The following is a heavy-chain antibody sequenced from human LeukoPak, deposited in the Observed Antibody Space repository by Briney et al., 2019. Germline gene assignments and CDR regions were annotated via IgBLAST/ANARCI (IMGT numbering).Heavy chain of an antibody. CDR3: ARGWGVVVATNYYYGMDV. Sequence: GGSLRLSCAASGFTFSSYWMHWVRQAPGKGLVWVSRINSDGSSTSYADSVKGRFTISRDNAKNTLYLQMNSLRAEDTAVYYCARGWGVVVATNYYYGMDVWGQGTTVTVSS. J-gene: IGHJ6*02. V-gene: IGHV3-74*01. D-gene: IGHD2-15*01. CDR1: GFTFSSYW. CDR2: INSDGSST.